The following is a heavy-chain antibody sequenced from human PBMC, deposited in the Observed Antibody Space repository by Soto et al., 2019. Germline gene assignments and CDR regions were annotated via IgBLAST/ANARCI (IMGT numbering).Heavy chain of an antibody. Sequence: EVQLLESGGGLVQPGGSLRLSCAASGFTFSSYAMSWVRQAPGKGLEWVSGISGSGGATYYADSVKGRFTISRDTSKNTLYLQMNSLRAEDTAVYYCSRDRYCSGGSCYSEWAFDIWGKGTMVTVSS. D-gene: IGHD2-15*01. J-gene: IGHJ3*02. CDR1: GFTFSSYA. V-gene: IGHV3-23*01. CDR3: SRDRYCSGGSCYSEWAFDI. CDR2: ISGSGGAT.